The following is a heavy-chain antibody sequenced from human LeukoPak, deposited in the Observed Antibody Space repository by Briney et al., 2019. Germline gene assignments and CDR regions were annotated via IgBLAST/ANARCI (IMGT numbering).Heavy chain of an antibody. CDR1: GFTFSDYY. Sequence: PGGSLRLSCAASGFTFSDYYMSWIRQAPGKGLEWVSVIYSGGSTHYANSVKGRFTISRDNSKNTLHLQLNSLRAEDTAVYYCARDEVNYASGRRYGMDVWGQGTTVTVSS. CDR2: IYSGGST. CDR3: ARDEVNYASGRRYGMDV. D-gene: IGHD3-10*01. J-gene: IGHJ6*02. V-gene: IGHV3-53*01.